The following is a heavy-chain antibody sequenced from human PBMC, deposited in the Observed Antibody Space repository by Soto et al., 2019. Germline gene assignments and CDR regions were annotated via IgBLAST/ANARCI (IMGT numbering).Heavy chain of an antibody. D-gene: IGHD3-3*01. V-gene: IGHV1-69*02. CDR3: ARVLLRFFFCFQNYNYQYVMAF. CDR1: AGTFSSYT. CDR2: IIPILGIA. Sequence: SVKGSCKASAGTFSSYTISWVRQAPGQGLEWMGRIIPILGIANYAQKFQGRVTITADKSTSTAYMELSSLRSEDTAVYYCARVLLRFFFCFQNYNYQYVMAFRGQGPS. J-gene: IGHJ6*02.